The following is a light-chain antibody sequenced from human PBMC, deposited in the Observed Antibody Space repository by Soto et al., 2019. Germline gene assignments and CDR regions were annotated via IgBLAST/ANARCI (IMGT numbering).Light chain of an antibody. CDR1: RSDVGGYDY. CDR2: DVI. V-gene: IGLV2-11*01. J-gene: IGLJ1*01. Sequence: QSALTQPRSVSGSPGQSVSISCTGARSDVGGYDYVSWYQQHPDKAPKVIIYDVIKRPSGVPDRFSGSKSGNPASLTISGLQSDDEADYYCCSYAGSYSYVFGPGTKLTVL. CDR3: CSYAGSYSYV.